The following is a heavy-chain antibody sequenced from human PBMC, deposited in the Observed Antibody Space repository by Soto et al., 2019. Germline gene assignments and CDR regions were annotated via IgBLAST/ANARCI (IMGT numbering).Heavy chain of an antibody. CDR3: VGGERWAFDF. D-gene: IGHD2-15*01. J-gene: IGHJ3*01. CDR2: INIGSGSI. V-gene: IGHV3-48*02. CDR1: GFTFSNYV. Sequence: EVHLVESGGGLVQPGGSLRVSCAASGFTFSNYVMNWVRQAPGKGLEWVSYINIGSGSIFYADSVKGRFTISRDDAKNSLYLQRNTLRDEETAVYYCVGGERWAFDFGGQGTMVTVSS.